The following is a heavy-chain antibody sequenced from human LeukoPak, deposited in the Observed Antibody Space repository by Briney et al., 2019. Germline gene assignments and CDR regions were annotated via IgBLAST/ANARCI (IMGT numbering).Heavy chain of an antibody. CDR3: AKDLSQWLEYYFDY. D-gene: IGHD6-19*01. J-gene: IGHJ4*02. Sequence: PGGSLRLSCAAPGFTFSSYAMSWVRQPPGKGLEWVSAISGSGGSEYYADSVKGRFTISRDNSKNTLYLQMNSLRAEDTAVYYCAKDLSQWLEYYFDYWGQGILVTVSS. V-gene: IGHV3-23*01. CDR2: ISGSGGSE. CDR1: GFTFSSYA.